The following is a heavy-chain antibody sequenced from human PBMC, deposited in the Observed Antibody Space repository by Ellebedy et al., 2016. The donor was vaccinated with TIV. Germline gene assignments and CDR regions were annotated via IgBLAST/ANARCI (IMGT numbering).Heavy chain of an antibody. V-gene: IGHV3-74*01. J-gene: IGHJ6*02. Sequence: GGSLRLSCAASGFTFSTTWMHWVRQAPGKGLVWISRIKSDGYSTIYAVSVKGRFTISRDNAKNTLYLQMSSLRVEDTAVYYCARDNYYRMDVWGQGTTVTVSS. CDR3: ARDNYYRMDV. CDR2: IKSDGYST. CDR1: GFTFSTTW.